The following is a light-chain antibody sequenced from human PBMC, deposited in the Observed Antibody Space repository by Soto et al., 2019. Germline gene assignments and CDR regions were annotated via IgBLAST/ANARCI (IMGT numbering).Light chain of an antibody. J-gene: IGLJ1*01. CDR1: SSDINTYIY. V-gene: IGLV2-14*03. CDR3: NSQRSSGTRV. Sequence: QSALTQPASVSGSPGQSITISCTGTSSDINTYIYISWYQQHPGKAPKLIIYDVTNRPPGVSNRFSGSKSGNTASLTISGLQAEDEADYYCNSQRSSGTRVFGTWTKRTVL. CDR2: DVT.